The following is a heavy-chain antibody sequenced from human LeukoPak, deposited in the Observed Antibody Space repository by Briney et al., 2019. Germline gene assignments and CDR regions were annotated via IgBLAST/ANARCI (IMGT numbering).Heavy chain of an antibody. J-gene: IGHJ5*02. D-gene: IGHD3-9*01. Sequence: ASVKVSCKASGYTFTGYYMYWVRKAPGQGLEWMGWINSDSGFTKYAQKFQGRGTMTRDTSITTLYMDLTRLTSDDTAVYYWARNFDMKGFDPWGQGTLVTVSS. CDR2: INSDSGFT. V-gene: IGHV1-2*02. CDR1: GYTFTGYY. CDR3: ARNFDMKGFDP.